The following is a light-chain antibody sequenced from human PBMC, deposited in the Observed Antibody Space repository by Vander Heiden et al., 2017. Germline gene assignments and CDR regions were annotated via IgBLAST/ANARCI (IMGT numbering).Light chain of an antibody. V-gene: IGKV1-39*01. CDR1: QGISNY. CDR3: QQTYSTPPT. J-gene: IGKJ1*01. CDR2: TAS. Sequence: DIQMTQSPSSLSASVGDGVTITCRASQGISNYLNWYQQKPGKGPELLIYTASTLKSGVPSRFRGSGSGTDFILSISSLQPTDFATYYCQQTYSTPPTFGQGTKVEIK.